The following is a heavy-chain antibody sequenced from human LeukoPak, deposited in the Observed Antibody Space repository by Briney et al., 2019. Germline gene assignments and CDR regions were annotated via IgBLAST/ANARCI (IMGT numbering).Heavy chain of an antibody. D-gene: IGHD4-17*01. J-gene: IGHJ5*02. CDR2: IIPIFGIA. Sequence: SVKVSCKASGGTFSSYAISWVRQAPGQGLEWMGRIIPIFGIANYAQKVQGRVTITADKSTSTAYMELSSLRSEDTAVYYCAMLAAVGDYLNEWFDPWGQGTLVTVSS. V-gene: IGHV1-69*04. CDR3: AMLAAVGDYLNEWFDP. CDR1: GGTFSSYA.